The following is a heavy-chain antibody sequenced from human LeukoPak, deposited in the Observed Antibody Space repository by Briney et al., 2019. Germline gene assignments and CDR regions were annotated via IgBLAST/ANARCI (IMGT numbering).Heavy chain of an antibody. Sequence: NPGGSLRLSCAASGFTFSDYYMNWIRQAPGKGLERVSYISGTGNTIDYADSVKGRFTISRDNAKNSLYLQMNSLRAEDPAVYYCAKDNWIYFDYWGQGTLVTVSS. V-gene: IGHV3-11*04. CDR3: AKDNWIYFDY. CDR1: GFTFSDYY. CDR2: ISGTGNTI. D-gene: IGHD1-20*01. J-gene: IGHJ4*02.